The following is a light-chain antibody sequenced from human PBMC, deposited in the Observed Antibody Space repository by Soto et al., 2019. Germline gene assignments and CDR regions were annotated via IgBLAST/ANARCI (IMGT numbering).Light chain of an antibody. CDR1: QSISSW. V-gene: IGKV1-5*03. J-gene: IGKJ1*01. CDR3: QQYNSFIWT. CDR2: TAS. Sequence: DIQMTQSPSTLSASVGDRVTITCRASQSISSWLAWYQQKPGKAPKVLIYTASTLQSGVPSRFSGSGSGTDFTLTISSLQPEDFATYYCQQYNSFIWTFGQGTKVDIK.